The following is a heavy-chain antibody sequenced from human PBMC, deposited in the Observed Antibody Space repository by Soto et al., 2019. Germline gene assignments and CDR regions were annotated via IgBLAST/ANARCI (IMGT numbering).Heavy chain of an antibody. CDR3: ARGGDWQFDY. CDR1: GDSISSDKW. V-gene: IGHV4-4*02. Sequence: QVQLQESGPGLVKPSGTLSLTCAVSGDSISSDKWWSWVRQPPGKGLEWIGEIHHSGRTNYTPSLKSRVTILVEKSKNQVSLELSSMTAADTAVYYCARGGDWQFDYWGQGTLVTVSS. CDR2: IHHSGRT. D-gene: IGHD2-21*02. J-gene: IGHJ4*02.